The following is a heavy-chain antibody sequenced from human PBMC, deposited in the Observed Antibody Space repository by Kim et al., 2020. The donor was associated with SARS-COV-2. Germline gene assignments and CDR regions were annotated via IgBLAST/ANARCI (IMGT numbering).Heavy chain of an antibody. D-gene: IGHD5-12*01. CDR3: ASSPYDAPFDY. CDR2: T. Sequence: TYHNPSLKSRVPISGDRSKNQFSLKLSSVTAADTAVYYCASSPYDAPFDYWGQGTLVTVSS. V-gene: IGHV4-30-2*01. J-gene: IGHJ4*02.